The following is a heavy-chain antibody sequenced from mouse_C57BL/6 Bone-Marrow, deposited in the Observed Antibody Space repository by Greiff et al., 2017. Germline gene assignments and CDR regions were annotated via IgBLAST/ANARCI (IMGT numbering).Heavy chain of an antibody. CDR2: INPGSGGT. CDR1: GYAFTNYL. Sequence: SGAELVRPGTSVKVSCKASGYAFTNYLIEWVKQRPGQGLEWIGVINPGSGGTNYNEKFKDKATLTADKSSSTAYMQLSSLTSEDSAVYFCARKNYDYDWFAYWGQGTLVTVSA. V-gene: IGHV1-54*01. J-gene: IGHJ3*01. CDR3: ARKNYDYDWFAY. D-gene: IGHD2-4*01.